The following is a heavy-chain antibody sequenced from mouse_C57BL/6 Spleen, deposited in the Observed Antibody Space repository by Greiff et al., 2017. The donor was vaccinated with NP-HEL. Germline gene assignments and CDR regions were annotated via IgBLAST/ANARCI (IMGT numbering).Heavy chain of an antibody. CDR2: IDPENGDT. CDR3: TTGFAY. CDR1: GFNIKDDY. Sequence: EVQLQESGAELVRPGASVKLSCTASGFNIKDDYMHWVKQRPEQGLEWIGWIDPENGDTAYASKFQGKATITADTSSNTASLQLSSLTSEDTAVYYCTTGFAYWGQGTLVTVSA. J-gene: IGHJ3*01. V-gene: IGHV14-4*01.